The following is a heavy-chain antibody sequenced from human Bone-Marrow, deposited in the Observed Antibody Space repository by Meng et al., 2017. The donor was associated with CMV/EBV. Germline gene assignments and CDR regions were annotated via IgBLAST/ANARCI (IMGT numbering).Heavy chain of an antibody. J-gene: IGHJ4*02. D-gene: IGHD2-2*01. CDR3: ASQASHCSSTSCLIDY. CDR2: IDPSDSYT. Sequence: SGYSFTSYWSSWVRQMPGKGLEWMGRIDPSDSYTNYSPSFQGHVTISADKSISTAYLQWSSLKASDTAMYYCASQASHCSSTSCLIDYWGQGTLVTVSS. CDR1: GYSFTSYW. V-gene: IGHV5-10-1*01.